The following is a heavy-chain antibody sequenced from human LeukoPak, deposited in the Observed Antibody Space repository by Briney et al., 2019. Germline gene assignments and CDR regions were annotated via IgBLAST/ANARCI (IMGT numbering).Heavy chain of an antibody. CDR3: ARANSGSYYSDY. CDR1: GGSISSSSYY. Sequence: ETLSLTCTVSGGSISSSSYYWGWIRQPPGKGLVWVSRINSDGSSTSYADSVKGRFTISRDNAKNTLYLQMNSLRAEDTAVYYCARANSGSYYSDYWGQGTLVTVSS. V-gene: IGHV3-74*01. D-gene: IGHD1-26*01. J-gene: IGHJ4*02. CDR2: INSDGSST.